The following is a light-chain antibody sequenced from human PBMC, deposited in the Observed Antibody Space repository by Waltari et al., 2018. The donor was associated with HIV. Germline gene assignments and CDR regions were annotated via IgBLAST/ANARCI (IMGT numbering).Light chain of an antibody. J-gene: IGLJ3*02. V-gene: IGLV1-44*01. Sequence: QSVFTQPPSASGTPGQRVSISCSGSTSNIGSNPVNWYQQLPGTAPKLLIYSNDQRPSGVPDRFSGSKSGTSASLAINGLQSEDGADYYCAAWDDRLGGAWVFGGGTKLTVL. CDR2: SND. CDR1: TSNIGSNP. CDR3: AAWDDRLGGAWV.